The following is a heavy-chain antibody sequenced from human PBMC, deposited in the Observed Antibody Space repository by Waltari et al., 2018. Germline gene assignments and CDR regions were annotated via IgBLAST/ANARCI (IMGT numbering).Heavy chain of an antibody. CDR3: LKTGGASLC. V-gene: IGHV3-48*01. D-gene: IGHD2-8*02. CDR1: GFTFSSYS. Sequence: EEQLVESGGGLVEPGGSLRLSCAASGFTFSSYSMNWVRQAPGKGLEWVSYISTSSSTIYYADSGKGRFTISRDNAKNSLYLQMNSLRAEDTAVYYCLKTGGASLCWGQGTLVTVSS. CDR2: ISTSSSTI. J-gene: IGHJ4*02.